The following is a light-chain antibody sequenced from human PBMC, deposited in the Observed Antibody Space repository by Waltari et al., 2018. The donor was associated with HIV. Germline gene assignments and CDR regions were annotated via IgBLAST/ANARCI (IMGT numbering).Light chain of an antibody. CDR3: STWDYSLSAPL. J-gene: IGLJ2*01. CDR1: SNNVGTYA. V-gene: IGLV1-36*01. CDR2: GDS. Sequence: QSALTQAVSVSGTVGQTVTLSCTGNSNNVGTYALGWYQQISHGAPKTVMFGDSLPSGIPDRFSGSKSGTTASLTISGLQPEDDADYYCSTWDYSLSAPLFGGGTKLTVL.